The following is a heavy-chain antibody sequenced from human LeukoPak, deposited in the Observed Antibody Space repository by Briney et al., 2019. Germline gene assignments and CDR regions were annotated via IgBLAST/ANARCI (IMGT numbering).Heavy chain of an antibody. V-gene: IGHV3-21*01. CDR2: ISSSSSYI. J-gene: IGHJ4*02. CDR1: GFTFRSYN. CDR3: AGGASRADY. Sequence: PGGSLRLSCAASGFTFRSYNMNWVRQAPGKRPEWVSSISSSSSYIYYADSVKGQFTISRDNAKNSLYLQMNSLRAEDTALYYCAGGASRADYWGQGTLVTVSS.